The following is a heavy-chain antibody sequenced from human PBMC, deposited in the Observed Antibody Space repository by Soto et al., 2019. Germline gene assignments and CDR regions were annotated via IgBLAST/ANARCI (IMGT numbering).Heavy chain of an antibody. Sequence: PGGSLRLSCAASGFTFNTYWMSWVRQAPGKGLEWVAHIKEHGGQDFYVDSVKGRFTASRDNAKNSLYLQMNSLRAEDTAVYYCTREAGTAMANFDYWGQGTVVTVSS. CDR1: GFTFNTYW. J-gene: IGHJ4*02. D-gene: IGHD5-18*01. CDR2: IKEHGGQD. V-gene: IGHV3-7*01. CDR3: TREAGTAMANFDY.